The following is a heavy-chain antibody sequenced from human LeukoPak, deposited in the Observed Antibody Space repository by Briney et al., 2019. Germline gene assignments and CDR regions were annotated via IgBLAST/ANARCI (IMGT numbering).Heavy chain of an antibody. CDR1: GYSFTSYW. CDR2: IYPGDSDT. J-gene: IGHJ5*02. Sequence: GESLKISCKGSGYSFTSYWIGWVRQMPGKGLEWMGIIYPGDSDTRYSPSFQGQVTISADKSISTAYLQWSSLKASDTAMYYCARQGVGLAYCGGDCYDNWFDPWGQGTLVTVSS. D-gene: IGHD2-21*02. V-gene: IGHV5-51*01. CDR3: ARQGVGLAYCGGDCYDNWFDP.